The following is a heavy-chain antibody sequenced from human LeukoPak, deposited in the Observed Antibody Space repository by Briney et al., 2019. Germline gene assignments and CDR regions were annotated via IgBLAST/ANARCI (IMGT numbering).Heavy chain of an antibody. CDR2: IWYDGSNK. CDR3: ANGRDIVATILDY. Sequence: PGRSLRLSCAASGFTFSSYGMHWVRQAPGKGLEWVAVIWYDGSNKYYADSVKGRFTISRDNSKNTLYLQMNSLRAEDTAVYYCANGRDIVATILDYWGQGTLVTVSS. D-gene: IGHD5-12*01. J-gene: IGHJ4*02. V-gene: IGHV3-33*06. CDR1: GFTFSSYG.